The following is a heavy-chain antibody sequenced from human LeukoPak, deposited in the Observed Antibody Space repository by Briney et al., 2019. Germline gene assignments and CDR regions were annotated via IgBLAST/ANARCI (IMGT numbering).Heavy chain of an antibody. V-gene: IGHV5-51*01. Sequence: GESLKISCKGSGYSFTSYWIGWVRQMPGKGLEWMGIIYPVDSDTRYSPSFQGQVTISADKSISTSYLQWSSLKASDTAMYYCARHYYDSRDAFDIWGQGTMVTVSS. D-gene: IGHD3-22*01. CDR3: ARHYYDSRDAFDI. CDR1: GYSFTSYW. CDR2: IYPVDSDT. J-gene: IGHJ3*02.